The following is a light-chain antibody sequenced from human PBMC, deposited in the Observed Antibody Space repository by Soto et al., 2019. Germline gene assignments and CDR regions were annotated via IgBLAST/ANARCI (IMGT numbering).Light chain of an antibody. CDR2: KAS. CDR3: QEYKSYST. Sequence: DIQMTQSPSTLSASVGDRVTITCRASQSISSWLAWYQQKSGKAPKLLIYKASSLESGVPSRFSGSGSGTEFTLTISSLQPDDFATYYGQEYKSYSTFGQGTKLEIK. V-gene: IGKV1-5*03. J-gene: IGKJ2*01. CDR1: QSISSW.